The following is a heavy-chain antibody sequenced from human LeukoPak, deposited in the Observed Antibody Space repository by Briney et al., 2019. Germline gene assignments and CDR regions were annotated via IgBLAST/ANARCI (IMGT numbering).Heavy chain of an antibody. CDR3: ATTWIQLWYYFDY. D-gene: IGHD5-18*01. CDR1: TFSRCE. V-gene: IGHV3-48*03. J-gene: IGHJ4*02. Sequence: GGSLRLSCAASTFSRCEMNWVRQAPGQGLEWVSYISSSGSTIYYADSVKGRFTISRDNAKNSLYLQMNSLRAEDTAVYYCATTWIQLWYYFDYWGQGTLVTVSS. CDR2: ISSSGSTI.